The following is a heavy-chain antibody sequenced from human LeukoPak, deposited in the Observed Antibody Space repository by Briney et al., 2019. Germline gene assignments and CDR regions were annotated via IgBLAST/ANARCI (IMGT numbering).Heavy chain of an antibody. CDR3: AKDSGYCSSTSCYYYFDY. V-gene: IGHV3-23*01. Sequence: GGSLRLSCAASGFTFSSYAMGWVRQAPGKGLEWVSAISGSGGSTYYADSVKGRFTISRDNSKNTLYLQMNSLRAEDTAVYYCAKDSGYCSSTSCYYYFDYWGQGTLVTVSS. D-gene: IGHD2-2*01. J-gene: IGHJ4*02. CDR2: ISGSGGST. CDR1: GFTFSSYA.